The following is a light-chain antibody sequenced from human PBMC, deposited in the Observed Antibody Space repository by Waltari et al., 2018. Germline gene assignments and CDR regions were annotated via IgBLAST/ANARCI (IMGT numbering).Light chain of an antibody. V-gene: IGKV2-29*02. J-gene: IGKJ4*01. CDR1: QSLLYSDGKTS. CDR2: DVS. Sequence: IVMTQTPPSLSVTPGQSASIPCKSNQSLLYSDGKTSLHWYLQRPGQSPQLLIYDVSSRFAGVPDRINGRGSGTDFTLESSRVEAEDVGVYYCMQGLLPPLTFGGGTKVEIK. CDR3: MQGLLPPLT.